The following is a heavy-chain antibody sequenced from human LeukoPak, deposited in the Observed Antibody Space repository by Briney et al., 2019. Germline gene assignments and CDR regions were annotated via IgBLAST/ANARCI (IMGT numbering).Heavy chain of an antibody. D-gene: IGHD2/OR15-2a*01. V-gene: IGHV3-21*01. J-gene: IGHJ4*02. Sequence: PGGSLRLSCAASGFTFSSYSMNWVRQAPGKGLEWVSSISDSNRYIFYADSVKGRFTISRDNAKNSLYLQMNSLRAEDTAVYYCAREVYCSHTTCYYFDYWGLGTLVTVSS. CDR1: GFTFSSYS. CDR3: AREVYCSHTTCYYFDY. CDR2: ISDSNRYI.